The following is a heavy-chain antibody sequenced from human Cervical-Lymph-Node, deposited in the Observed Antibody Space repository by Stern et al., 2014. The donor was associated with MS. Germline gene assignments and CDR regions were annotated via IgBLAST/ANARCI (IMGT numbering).Heavy chain of an antibody. D-gene: IGHD2-15*01. CDR2: INLTGGST. CDR1: GYSFTNYY. V-gene: IGHV1-46*01. J-gene: IGHJ6*02. Sequence: QVQLVQSGAEVKKPGASVKVSCKASGYSFTNYYMQWVRQAPGQGLEWMGIINLTGGSTYYAQKFQGRVTMTRDTSTSTVYMELSSLRSEDTAVYYCARKRYCTGGTCSLDDMDVWGQGTTVTVSS. CDR3: ARKRYCTGGTCSLDDMDV.